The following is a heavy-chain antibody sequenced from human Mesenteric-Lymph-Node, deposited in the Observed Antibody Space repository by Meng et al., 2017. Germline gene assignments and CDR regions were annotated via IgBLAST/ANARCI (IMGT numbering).Heavy chain of an antibody. Sequence: GESLKISCAASGFTFTNYWLHWVRQAPGKGLEWVANIKQDGSEKYYVDSVKGRFTISRDNAKNSLYLQMNSLRAEDTAVYYCARSGDYIDAFDIWGQGTMVTVSS. J-gene: IGHJ3*02. D-gene: IGHD3-10*01. CDR3: ARSGDYIDAFDI. CDR1: GFTFTNYW. V-gene: IGHV3-7*01. CDR2: IKQDGSEK.